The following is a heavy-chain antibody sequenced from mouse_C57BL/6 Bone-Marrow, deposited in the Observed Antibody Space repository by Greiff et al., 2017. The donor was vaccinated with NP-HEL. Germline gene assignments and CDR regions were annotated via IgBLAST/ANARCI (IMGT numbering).Heavy chain of an antibody. CDR1: GYTFTDYY. CDR3: ARSRKYYDYVFAMDY. J-gene: IGHJ4*01. D-gene: IGHD2-4*01. CDR2: INPNNGGT. Sequence: EVQLQQSGPELVKPGASVKISCKASGYTFTDYYMNWVKQSHGKSLEWIGDINPNNGGTSYNQKFKGKATLTVDKSSSTAYMELRSLTSEDSAVYYCARSRKYYDYVFAMDYWGQGTSVTVSS. V-gene: IGHV1-26*01.